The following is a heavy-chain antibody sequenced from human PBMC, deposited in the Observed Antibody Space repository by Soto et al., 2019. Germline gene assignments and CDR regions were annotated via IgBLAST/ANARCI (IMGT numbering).Heavy chain of an antibody. V-gene: IGHV1-18*04. J-gene: IGHJ5*02. CDR3: ARARSRVILEWLLNNWFDP. CDR1: GYTFTSYG. CDR2: ISAYNGNT. Sequence: QVQLVQSGAEVKKPGASVKVSCKASGYTFTSYGISWVRQAPGQGLEWMGGISAYNGNTNYAQKFQGRVTMTTDTSTSTAYMELRSLRSDETAVYYCARARSRVILEWLLNNWFDPWGQGTLVTVSS. D-gene: IGHD3-3*01.